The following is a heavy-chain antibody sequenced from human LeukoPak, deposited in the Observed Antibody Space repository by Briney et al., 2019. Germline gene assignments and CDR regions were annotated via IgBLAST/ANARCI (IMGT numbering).Heavy chain of an antibody. D-gene: IGHD3-10*01. CDR2: IIPIFGKA. CDR1: GGTFSSYA. Sequence: RASVKVSCKASGGTFSSYAISWVRQAPGQGLEWMGRIIPIFGKANYAQKFQGRVTSTTDESTSTAYMELSSLRSEDTAVYYCASALWEVRGVIIPPDYWGQGTLVTVSS. J-gene: IGHJ4*02. CDR3: ASALWEVRGVIIPPDY. V-gene: IGHV1-69*05.